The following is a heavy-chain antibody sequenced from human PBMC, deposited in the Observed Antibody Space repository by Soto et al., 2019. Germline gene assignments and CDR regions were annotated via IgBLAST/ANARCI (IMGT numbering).Heavy chain of an antibody. J-gene: IGHJ5*02. V-gene: IGHV4-39*01. D-gene: IGHD1-1*01. CDR3: ARHGTGTTEDWFDP. CDR2: IYYSGST. Sequence: TSETLSLTCTVSGGSISSSSYYWGWIRQPPGKGLEWIGSIYYSGSTYYNPSLKSRVTISVDTSKNQFSLKLSSVTAADTAVYCCARHGTGTTEDWFDPWGQGTLVTVSS. CDR1: GGSISSSSYY.